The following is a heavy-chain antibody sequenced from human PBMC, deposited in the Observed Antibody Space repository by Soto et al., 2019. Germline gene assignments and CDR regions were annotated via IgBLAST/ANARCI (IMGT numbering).Heavy chain of an antibody. V-gene: IGHV3-21*01. D-gene: IGHD4-17*01. CDR2: ISSSSSYI. CDR3: ARSPSMTTVSLDY. Sequence: RALRLSCAASGFTFSSYSMNWVRQAPGKGLEWVSSISSSSSYIYYADSVKGRFTISRDNAKNSLYLQMNSLRAEDTAVYYCARSPSMTTVSLDYWGQGTLVTVSS. J-gene: IGHJ4*02. CDR1: GFTFSSYS.